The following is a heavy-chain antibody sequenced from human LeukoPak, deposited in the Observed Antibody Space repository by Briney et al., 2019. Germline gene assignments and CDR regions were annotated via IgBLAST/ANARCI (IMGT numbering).Heavy chain of an antibody. CDR1: GYSISSGYY. Sequence: SETLSLTCTVSGYSISSGYYWGWIRQPPGKGLEWIGSIYHSGSTYYNPSLKSRVTISVDTSKNQFSLKLSSVTAADTAVYYCASTEEKWLHTAVDAFDIWGQGTMVTVSS. D-gene: IGHD5-24*01. CDR3: ASTEEKWLHTAVDAFDI. V-gene: IGHV4-38-2*02. J-gene: IGHJ3*02. CDR2: IYHSGST.